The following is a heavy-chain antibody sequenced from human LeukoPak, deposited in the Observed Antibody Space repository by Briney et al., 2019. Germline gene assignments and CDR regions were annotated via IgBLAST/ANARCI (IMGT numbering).Heavy chain of an antibody. CDR3: AREVIDPDYGDPVFDY. J-gene: IGHJ4*02. D-gene: IGHD4-17*01. V-gene: IGHV3-21*01. Sequence: GGSLRLSCAASGFTFSGDSMNCGRQGPGEGLEWGSSISSRSSYIYYAAPVKGRYTISIENAKTSLYLQMNSLRAEDTAVYYCAREVIDPDYGDPVFDYWGQGTLVTVSS. CDR1: GFTFSGDS. CDR2: ISSRSSYI.